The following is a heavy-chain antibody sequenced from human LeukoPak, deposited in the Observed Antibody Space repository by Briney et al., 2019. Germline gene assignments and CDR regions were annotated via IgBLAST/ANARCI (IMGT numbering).Heavy chain of an antibody. CDR1: GYSISSGYY. D-gene: IGHD6-19*01. CDR3: ARSGASSSGWPFDF. J-gene: IGHJ4*02. V-gene: IGHV4-38-2*02. CDR2: IYHDGST. Sequence: SETLSLTCTVSGYSISSGYYWGWIRQPPGKGLEWIGNIYHDGSTYYNPSLKSRVTISVDTSMNQFSLKVSSVTAADTAIYYCARSGASSSGWPFDFWGQGTLVTVPS.